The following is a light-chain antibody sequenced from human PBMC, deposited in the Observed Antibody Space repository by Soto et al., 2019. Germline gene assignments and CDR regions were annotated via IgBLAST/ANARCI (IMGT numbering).Light chain of an antibody. J-gene: IGKJ1*01. Sequence: DLQMTQSPSSLSASVGDRVTISCRASQTITTYLNWYQQKPGKAPKLLIYAASSLHSGVPSRFSGSGSGTDFTLTISSLQPEDFAAYYCQQTYSALWTFGQGTKREIK. CDR2: AAS. CDR3: QQTYSALWT. V-gene: IGKV1-39*01. CDR1: QTITTY.